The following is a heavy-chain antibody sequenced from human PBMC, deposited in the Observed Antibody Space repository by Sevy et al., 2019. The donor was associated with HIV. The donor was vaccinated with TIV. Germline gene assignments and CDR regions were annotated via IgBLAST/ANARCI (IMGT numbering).Heavy chain of an antibody. Sequence: SETLSLTCAVSAYSISSDYYWGWVRQPPGKGLEWIGSIYHSGYSYYNPSFKSRVTISVNTSKNQFSLKLSSVTAADTAVYYSARAIGTQVAGLYYFDYWGQGTLVTVSS. D-gene: IGHD6-19*01. CDR1: AYSISSDYY. J-gene: IGHJ4*02. CDR3: ARAIGTQVAGLYYFDY. CDR2: IYHSGYS. V-gene: IGHV4-38-2*01.